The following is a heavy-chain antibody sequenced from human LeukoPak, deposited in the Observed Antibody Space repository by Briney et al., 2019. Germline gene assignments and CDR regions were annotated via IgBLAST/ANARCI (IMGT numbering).Heavy chain of an antibody. D-gene: IGHD3-3*01. V-gene: IGHV3-30-3*01. CDR1: GFTFSSNA. Sequence: GRSLRLSCAASGFTFSSNAMHWVRQAPGKGLEWVAVISYDGSNKYYADSVKGRFTISRDNAKNSSYLQMNSLTVEDTAVYYCARDQSDVSGYYPYLDYWGQGTLVTVSS. CDR3: ARDQSDVSGYYPYLDY. J-gene: IGHJ4*02. CDR2: ISYDGSNK.